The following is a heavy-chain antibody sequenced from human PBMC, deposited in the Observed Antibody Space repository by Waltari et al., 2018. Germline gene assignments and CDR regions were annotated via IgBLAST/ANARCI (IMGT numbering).Heavy chain of an antibody. CDR2: ISSSSSYI. CDR1: GFTFSSYS. CDR3: AKKAVAGDSSGYWRIDY. V-gene: IGHV3-21*01. J-gene: IGHJ4*02. D-gene: IGHD3-22*01. Sequence: EVQLVESGGGLVKPGGSLRLSCAASGFTFSSYSMNWVRQAPGKGLEWVSSISSSSSYIYYADSVKGRFTISRDNAKNSLYLQMNSLRAEDTAVYYCAKKAVAGDSSGYWRIDYWGQGTLVTVSS.